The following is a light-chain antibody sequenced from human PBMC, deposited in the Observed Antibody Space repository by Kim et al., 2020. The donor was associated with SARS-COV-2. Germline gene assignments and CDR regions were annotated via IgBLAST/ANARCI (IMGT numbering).Light chain of an antibody. CDR3: QQYNNWRWT. V-gene: IGKV3-15*01. J-gene: IGKJ1*01. CDR1: QSVSSN. Sequence: EIVMTQSPATLSVSPGERVTLSCRASQSVSSNLAGYQQKPGQAPRLLIYGASTRATGIPARFSGSVSGTEFTLTISSLQSEDFAVYYCQQYNNWRWTFGQGTKVDIK. CDR2: GAS.